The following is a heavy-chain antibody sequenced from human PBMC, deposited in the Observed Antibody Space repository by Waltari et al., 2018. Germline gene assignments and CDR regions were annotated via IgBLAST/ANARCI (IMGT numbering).Heavy chain of an antibody. CDR3: AREGIGSSWPYGMDV. V-gene: IGHV3-53*01. J-gene: IGHJ6*02. CDR1: GFTVSSNY. D-gene: IGHD6-13*01. Sequence: EVQLVVSGGGLIQPGGSLRLSCAASGFTVSSNYMSWVRQAPGKGVEWVSVSYSGGSTYYADSVKGRFTISRDNSKNTLYLQMNSLRAEDTAVYYCAREGIGSSWPYGMDVWGQGTTVTVSS. CDR2: SYSGGST.